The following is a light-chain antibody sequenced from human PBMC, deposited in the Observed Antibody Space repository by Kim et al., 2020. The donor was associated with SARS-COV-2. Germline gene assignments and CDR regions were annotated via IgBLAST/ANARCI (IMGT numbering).Light chain of an antibody. CDR3: CSYTSSSTQV. CDR2: DVT. CDR1: SGDVGGYNY. Sequence: GQSTTISCTETSGDVGGYNYVSCYQQHPAKAPKLMIYDVTDRPSGVSIRFSGSKSGNTASLTISGLQAEDEADYYCCSYTSSSTQVFGTGTKVTVL. J-gene: IGLJ1*01. V-gene: IGLV2-14*03.